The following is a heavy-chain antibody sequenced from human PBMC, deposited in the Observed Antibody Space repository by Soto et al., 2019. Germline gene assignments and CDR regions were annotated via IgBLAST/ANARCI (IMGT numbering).Heavy chain of an antibody. V-gene: IGHV4-59*01. D-gene: IGHD3-10*01. CDR2: IYYSGST. CDR3: ARSYGRVVRGVIISYFDY. Sequence: PSETLSLTCTVSGGSISSYYWSWIRQPPGKGLEWIGYIYYSGSTNYNPSLKSRVTISVDTSKNQFSLKLSSVTAADTAVYYCARSYGRVVRGVIISYFDYWGQGTLVTVSS. J-gene: IGHJ4*02. CDR1: GGSISSYY.